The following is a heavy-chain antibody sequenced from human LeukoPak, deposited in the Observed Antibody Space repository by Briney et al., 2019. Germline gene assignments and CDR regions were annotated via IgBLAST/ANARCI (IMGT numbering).Heavy chain of an antibody. D-gene: IGHD3-22*01. J-gene: IGHJ4*02. CDR3: ARGGDSSLNFDY. Sequence: SETLSLTCTVSGGSISSYYWSWIRQPAGKGLEWIGRIYTSGSTNYNPSLKSRVTVSVDTSKNQFSLKLSSVTAADTAVYYCARGGDSSLNFDYWGQGTLVTVSS. CDR1: GGSISSYY. CDR2: IYTSGST. V-gene: IGHV4-4*07.